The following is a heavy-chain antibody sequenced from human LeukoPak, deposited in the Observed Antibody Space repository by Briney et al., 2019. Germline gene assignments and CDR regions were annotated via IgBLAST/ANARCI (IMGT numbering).Heavy chain of an antibody. J-gene: IGHJ4*02. CDR1: GFTFSRYG. CDR2: TSYDGTKK. CDR3: ARVGYYASGPFSYFDY. V-gene: IGHV3-30*03. D-gene: IGHD3-10*01. Sequence: PGGSLRLSCAASGFTFSRYGMHWARQAPGKGLEWVAVTSYDGTKKDYADHVNGRFTLSRDNSQNTLYLQMNSLRAEDTAVYYCARVGYYASGPFSYFDYWGQGTLVTVSS.